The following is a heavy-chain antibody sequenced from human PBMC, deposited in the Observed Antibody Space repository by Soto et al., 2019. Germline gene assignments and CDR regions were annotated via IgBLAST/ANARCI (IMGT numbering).Heavy chain of an antibody. CDR1: GFTFSTYA. J-gene: IGHJ6*02. D-gene: IGHD3-3*01. Sequence: GSLRLSCAASGFTFSTYAMAWVRQAPGKGLEWVSAITGSSNTIYYADSVKGRFTISRDNAKTSLYLQMHSLRDEDTAVYYCARDRKIFGVIIKDYYGMDVWGQGTTVTVSS. CDR3: ARDRKIFGVIIKDYYGMDV. V-gene: IGHV3-48*02. CDR2: ITGSSNTI.